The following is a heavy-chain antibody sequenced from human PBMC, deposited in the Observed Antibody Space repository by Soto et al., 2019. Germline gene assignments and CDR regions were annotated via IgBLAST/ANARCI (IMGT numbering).Heavy chain of an antibody. D-gene: IGHD2-2*01. CDR2: ISSSSSTI. J-gene: IGHJ6*03. CDR3: ARDGYCSSTSCPDPSNYYYYYMDV. CDR1: GFTFSSYS. Sequence: GGSLRLSCAASGFTFSSYSMNWVRQAPGKGLEWVSYISSSSSTIYYADSVKGRFTISRDNAKNSLYLQMNSLRAEDTAVYYCARDGYCSSTSCPDPSNYYYYYMDVWGKGTTVTVSS. V-gene: IGHV3-48*01.